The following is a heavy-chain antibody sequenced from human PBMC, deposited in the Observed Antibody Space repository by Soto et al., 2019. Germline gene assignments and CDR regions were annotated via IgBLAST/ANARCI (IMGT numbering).Heavy chain of an antibody. J-gene: IGHJ4*02. D-gene: IGHD5-18*01. CDR1: GGTFSSYA. CDR3: ARDRVGYSYGKGKALDY. V-gene: IGHV1-69*12. Sequence: QVQLVQSGAEVKKPGSSVKVSCKASGGTFSSYAISWVRQAPGQGLEWMGGIIPIFGTANYAQKFQGRVTITADEATSTAYMALSSLRSEDTAVYYCARDRVGYSYGKGKALDYWGQGTLVTVSS. CDR2: IIPIFGTA.